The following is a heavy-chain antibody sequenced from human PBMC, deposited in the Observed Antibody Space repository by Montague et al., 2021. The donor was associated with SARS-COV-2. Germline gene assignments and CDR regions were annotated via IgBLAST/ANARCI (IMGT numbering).Heavy chain of an antibody. CDR1: GGSISGGDYN. CDR2: DNDRGVTNY. J-gene: IGHJ4*02. Sequence: SETLSLTCTVSGGSISGGDYNWRCIRQPHGKGLVWIAEDNDRGVTNYNYNPSLGSRVTISADTSKNQFSLKLRSVTAADTAVYYCARWDPQTLTMIGLRGKSASDXWGQGTLVTVSS. CDR3: ARWDPQTLTMIGLRGKSASDX. D-gene: IGHD4-23*01. V-gene: IGHV4-39*07.